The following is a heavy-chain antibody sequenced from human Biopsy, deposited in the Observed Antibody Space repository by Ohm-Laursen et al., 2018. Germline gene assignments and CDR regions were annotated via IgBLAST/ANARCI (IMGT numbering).Heavy chain of an antibody. CDR2: ISSSGITA. Sequence: SLRLSCSASGFTFTHAWMSWIRQAPGKGLEWVSYISSSGITAHYADSVKGRFTISRDNAKNSLYLQMNSLRAEDTAIYYCARSGWNFEFDSWGKGTLVIVSS. J-gene: IGHJ4*02. V-gene: IGHV3-11*01. CDR3: ARSGWNFEFDS. CDR1: GFTFTHAW. D-gene: IGHD6-19*01.